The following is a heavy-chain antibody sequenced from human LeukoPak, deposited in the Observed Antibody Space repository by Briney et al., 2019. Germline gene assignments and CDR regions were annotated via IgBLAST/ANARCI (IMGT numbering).Heavy chain of an antibody. V-gene: IGHV4-4*09. CDR1: GGSISSYY. CDR2: IYTSGST. J-gene: IGHJ6*03. Sequence: SETLSLTCTVSGGSISSYYWSWIRQPPGKGLEWIGYIYTSGSTNYNPSLKSRVTISVDTSKNQFSLKLSSVTAAHTAVYYCASGRIAVAGTYYYYYYMDVWGKGTTVTVSS. CDR3: ASGRIAVAGTYYYYYYMDV. D-gene: IGHD6-19*01.